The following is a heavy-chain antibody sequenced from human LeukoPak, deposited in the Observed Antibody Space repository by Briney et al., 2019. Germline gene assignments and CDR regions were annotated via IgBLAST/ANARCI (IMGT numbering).Heavy chain of an antibody. CDR2: INGDGRST. J-gene: IGHJ4*02. D-gene: IGHD1-26*01. CDR3: ASSRQLWEPMD. V-gene: IGHV3-74*01. Sequence: PGGSLRLSCAASGFTFSSYWMHWVRQAPGKGLVWVSRINGDGRSTSYADSVKGRFTISRDNAKNTLYLQMNSLRAEDTAVYYCASSRQLWEPMDWGQGTLVTVTS. CDR1: GFTFSSYW.